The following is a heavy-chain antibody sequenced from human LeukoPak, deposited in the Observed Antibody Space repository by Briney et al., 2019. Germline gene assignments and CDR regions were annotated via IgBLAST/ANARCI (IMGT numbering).Heavy chain of an antibody. D-gene: IGHD4-23*01. V-gene: IGHV1-2*02. CDR2: INPNSGGT. CDR3: AREYGGNSLKSFDY. Sequence: GASVKVSCKSSGYAFTGYYMHWGRQAPGQGLGWMGWINPNSGGTNYAQKFQGRVTMTRDTSISTAYMELSRLRSDDTAVYYCAREYGGNSLKSFDYWGQGTVVTVSS. J-gene: IGHJ4*02. CDR1: GYAFTGYY.